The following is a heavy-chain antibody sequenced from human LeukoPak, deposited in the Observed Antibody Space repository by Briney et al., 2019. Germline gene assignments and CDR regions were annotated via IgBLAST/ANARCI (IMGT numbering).Heavy chain of an antibody. Sequence: SETLSLTCAVHGGSFSGYYWSWIRQPPGKGLEWIGEIDHSGSTNYNPSLKSRVTISVDTSKNQFSLKLSSVTAADTAVYYCARRRRGCSGGSCKNSNWFDPWGQGTLVTVSS. CDR1: GGSFSGYY. CDR2: IDHSGST. D-gene: IGHD2-15*01. CDR3: ARRRRGCSGGSCKNSNWFDP. V-gene: IGHV4-34*01. J-gene: IGHJ5*02.